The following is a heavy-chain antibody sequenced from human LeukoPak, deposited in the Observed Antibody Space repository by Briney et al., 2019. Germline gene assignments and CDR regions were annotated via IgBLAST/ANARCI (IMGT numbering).Heavy chain of an antibody. CDR1: GFTFSSYW. D-gene: IGHD3-10*01. J-gene: IGHJ4*02. CDR3: TRYYSPSAFDY. CDR2: IRQDGGKK. Sequence: GRSLSPSCAASGFTFSSYWTTWVRQTPEQGLGWVANIRQDGGKKDCVASVKGRFTISRDHAKNSLYVQINNLRAEDTAVYCGTRYYSPSAFDYWGQGTLVTVSS. V-gene: IGHV3-7*01.